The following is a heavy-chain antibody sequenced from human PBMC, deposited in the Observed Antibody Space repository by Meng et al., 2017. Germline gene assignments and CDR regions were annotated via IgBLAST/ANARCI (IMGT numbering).Heavy chain of an antibody. Sequence: QVESQQWGAGLLKPAASLSLACAVSGCSFSGYSWTWIRQLPGKGLEWIGEINNSGSTNYNPSLKSRVTISVDTSKKQFCLKLSDVTAADTAVYYCAIFPGGNRAADYWGQGTLVTVSS. V-gene: IGHV4-34*01. D-gene: IGHD1-14*01. J-gene: IGHJ4*02. CDR1: GCSFSGYS. CDR2: INNSGST. CDR3: AIFPGGNRAADY.